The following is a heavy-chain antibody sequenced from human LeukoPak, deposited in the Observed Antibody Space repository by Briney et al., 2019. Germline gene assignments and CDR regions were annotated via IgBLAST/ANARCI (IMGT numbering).Heavy chain of an antibody. CDR1: GYTFTSYG. Sequence: ASVKVSCEASGYTFTSYGISWVRQAPGQGLEWMGWINPNSGGTNYAQKFQGRVTMTRDTSISTAYMELSRLRSDDTAVYYCARPSKGYYDSSGYYYLDYWGQGTLVTVSS. D-gene: IGHD3-22*01. J-gene: IGHJ4*02. CDR2: INPNSGGT. V-gene: IGHV1-2*02. CDR3: ARPSKGYYDSSGYYYLDY.